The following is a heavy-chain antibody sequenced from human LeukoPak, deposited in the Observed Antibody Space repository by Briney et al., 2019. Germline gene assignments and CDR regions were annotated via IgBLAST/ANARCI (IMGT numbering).Heavy chain of an antibody. D-gene: IGHD3-22*01. Sequence: ASVKVSCKASGYTFTSYIMHWVRQAPGQGLEWMGWINPNSGGTNYAQKFQGWVTMTRDTSISTAYMELSRLRSDDTAVYYCARDRRPYYYDSSGYYYEYWGQGTLVTVSS. CDR1: GYTFTSYI. CDR3: ARDRRPYYYDSSGYYYEY. V-gene: IGHV1-2*04. CDR2: INPNSGGT. J-gene: IGHJ4*02.